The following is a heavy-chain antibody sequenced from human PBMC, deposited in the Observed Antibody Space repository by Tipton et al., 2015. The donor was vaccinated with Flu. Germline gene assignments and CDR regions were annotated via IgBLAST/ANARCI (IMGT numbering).Heavy chain of an antibody. V-gene: IGHV4-61*01. CDR1: GDSITSSNYY. Sequence: GLVKPSETLSLTCGVSGDSITSSNYYWGWIRQPPGKGLEWIGYIYYSGSTNYNPSLKSRVTISVDTSKNQFSLKLSSVTAADTAVYYCARANYVILTGYPWGSVGWFDPWGQGALVTVSS. D-gene: IGHD3-9*01. J-gene: IGHJ5*02. CDR2: IYYSGST. CDR3: ARANYVILTGYPWGSVGWFDP.